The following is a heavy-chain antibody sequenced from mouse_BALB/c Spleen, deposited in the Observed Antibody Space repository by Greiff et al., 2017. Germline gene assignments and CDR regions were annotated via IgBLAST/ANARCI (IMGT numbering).Heavy chain of an antibody. CDR1: GFTFSSYT. V-gene: IGHV5-6-4*01. Sequence: EVKVVESGGGLVKPGGSLKLSCAASGFTFSSYTMSWVRQTPEKRLEWVATISSGGSYTYYPDSVKGRFTISRDNAKNTLYLQMSSLKSEDTAMYYCTREGIYYDYDWYFDVWGAGTTVTVSS. J-gene: IGHJ1*01. CDR2: ISSGGSYT. D-gene: IGHD2-4*01. CDR3: TREGIYYDYDWYFDV.